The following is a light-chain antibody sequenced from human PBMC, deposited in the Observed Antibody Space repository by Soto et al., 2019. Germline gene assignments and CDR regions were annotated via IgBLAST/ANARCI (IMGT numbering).Light chain of an antibody. CDR1: QSLLHITGETF. CDR2: EVS. Sequence: DVGMTQTPLSLSVAPGQPASISCKSSQSLLHITGETFLFWYLQKPGQSPQLLIYEVSTRVSGVPDRFSGSGSGTDFTLEISRVETDDVGIYYCMQSTQLPPTVGQGTRLDIK. J-gene: IGKJ5*01. V-gene: IGKV2D-29*02. CDR3: MQSTQLPPT.